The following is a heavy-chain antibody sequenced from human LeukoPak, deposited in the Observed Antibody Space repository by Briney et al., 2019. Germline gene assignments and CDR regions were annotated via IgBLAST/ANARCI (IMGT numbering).Heavy chain of an antibody. Sequence: GGSLRLSCAASGFTVSSNNMNWVRQAPGKGLEWVPIIYTNDTTRYADSVKGRFTVSRDNSQNTLYLQMNSLRAEDTAVYYCASEWSSVYYRFDFWGQGTLVTVSS. CDR1: GFTVSSNN. CDR2: IYTNDTT. CDR3: ASEWSSVYYRFDF. J-gene: IGHJ4*02. V-gene: IGHV3-53*01. D-gene: IGHD3-22*01.